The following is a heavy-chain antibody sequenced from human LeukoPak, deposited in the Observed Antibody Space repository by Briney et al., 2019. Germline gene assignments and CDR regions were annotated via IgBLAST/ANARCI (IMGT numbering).Heavy chain of an antibody. CDR1: GGTFSSYA. CDR3: ARGGSYPYYFDY. D-gene: IGHD1-26*01. V-gene: IGHV1-69*04. Sequence: SVTVSCKASGGTFSSYAISWVRQAPGQGLEWMGRIIPILGIANYAQKFQGRVTITADKSTSTAYMELSSLRSEDTAVYYCARGGSYPYYFDYWGQGTLVTVSS. J-gene: IGHJ4*02. CDR2: IIPILGIA.